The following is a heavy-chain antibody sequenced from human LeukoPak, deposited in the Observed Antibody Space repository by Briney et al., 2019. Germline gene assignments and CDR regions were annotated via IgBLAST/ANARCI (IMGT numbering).Heavy chain of an antibody. Sequence: GESLQISCKGSGSSFTSYWIGWVRQMPGKGLEWMGIIYPGDSDTRYSPSFQGQVTISADKSISTAYLQWSSTKASDTAMYYCARQGPYNWNDVNAFDIWGQGTMVTVSS. CDR1: GSSFTSYW. J-gene: IGHJ3*02. CDR3: ARQGPYNWNDVNAFDI. CDR2: IYPGDSDT. D-gene: IGHD1-20*01. V-gene: IGHV5-51*01.